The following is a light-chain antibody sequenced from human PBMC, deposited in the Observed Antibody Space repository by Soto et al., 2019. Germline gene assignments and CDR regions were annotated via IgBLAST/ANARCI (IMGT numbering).Light chain of an antibody. CDR2: EVS. CDR3: SSYTSSNTLV. CDR1: NSDVGTYNY. J-gene: IGLJ2*01. Sequence: QSALAQPPSASGSPGQSVTITCTGTNSDVGTYNYVSWYQHHPGKAPKFLIYEVSDRPSGVSNRFSGSKSGNTASLTISGLQAEDEANYYCSSYTSSNTLVFGGGTKFTVL. V-gene: IGLV2-14*01.